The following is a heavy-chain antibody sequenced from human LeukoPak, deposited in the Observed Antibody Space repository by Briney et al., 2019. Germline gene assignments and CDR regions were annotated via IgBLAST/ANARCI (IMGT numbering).Heavy chain of an antibody. CDR2: TYYSGST. CDR1: GGSVGSNY. V-gene: IGHV4-59*02. CDR3: ARTGRGSISWIYYYYYMDG. J-gene: IGHJ6*03. D-gene: IGHD6-13*01. Sequence: SETLSLTCPVAGGSVGSNYGSCIRQPPGKGLEWIGYTYYSGSTNYNPSLKSRVTISVDTSKNQFSLKLSSVPAADTAVYYCARTGRGSISWIYYYYYMDGWGKGTTVTVSS.